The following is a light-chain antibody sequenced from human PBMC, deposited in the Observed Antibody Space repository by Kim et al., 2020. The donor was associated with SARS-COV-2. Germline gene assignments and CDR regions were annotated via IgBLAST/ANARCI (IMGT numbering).Light chain of an antibody. CDR1: QGISNY. CDR3: QHLNTYSVL. J-gene: IGKJ3*01. CDR2: GAS. Sequence: EIQLTQSPSFLSASVGDRVTITCRASQGISNYLAWYQQKPGKAPKLLMYGASSLQDGVPSRFSGSGSGTEFTLTISNLQPEDFATYYCQHLNTYSVLFGPGTKVDIK. V-gene: IGKV1-9*01.